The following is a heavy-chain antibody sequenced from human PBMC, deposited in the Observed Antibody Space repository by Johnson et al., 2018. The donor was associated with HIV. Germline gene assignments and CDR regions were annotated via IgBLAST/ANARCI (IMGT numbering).Heavy chain of an antibody. V-gene: IGHV3-20*04. CDR2: INWNGGST. J-gene: IGHJ3*02. D-gene: IGHD3-3*01. Sequence: VQLVESGGGVERPGESLRLSCTASGFTFDDHDMSWVRQLPGKGLEWVSGINWNGGSTGYAGSVKGRFTISRDNAKNSLYLEMNSLRAEDTALYYCARRGFGTASDAFDMWGQGTMVIVSS. CDR3: ARRGFGTASDAFDM. CDR1: GFTFDDHD.